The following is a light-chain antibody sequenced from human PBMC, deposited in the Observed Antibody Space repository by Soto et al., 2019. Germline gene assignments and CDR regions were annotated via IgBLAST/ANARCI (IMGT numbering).Light chain of an antibody. CDR1: QSVSSY. CDR2: DAS. Sequence: EIVLTQSPATLSLSPGESATLSCRASQSVSSYLAWYQQKPGQPPRLLIYDASIRATGIPARFSGSGSGTDFTLTISSLEPEDSAVYYCQQRSNWPLGTFGQGTKVEIK. J-gene: IGKJ1*01. CDR3: QQRSNWPLGT. V-gene: IGKV3-11*01.